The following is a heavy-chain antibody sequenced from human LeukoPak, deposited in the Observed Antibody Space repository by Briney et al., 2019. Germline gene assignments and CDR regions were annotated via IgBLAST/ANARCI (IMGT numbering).Heavy chain of an antibody. J-gene: IGHJ4*02. D-gene: IGHD6-19*01. Sequence: GESLRISCKGSGYNSTNYWITWVRQTPGKGLEWMGRIDPSDSYTNYGPSFQGHVTISVDKSISTAYLQWSSLKASDTAMYYCARQAVAGDFDYWGQGTLVTVSS. CDR2: IDPSDSYT. V-gene: IGHV5-10-1*01. CDR1: GYNSTNYW. CDR3: ARQAVAGDFDY.